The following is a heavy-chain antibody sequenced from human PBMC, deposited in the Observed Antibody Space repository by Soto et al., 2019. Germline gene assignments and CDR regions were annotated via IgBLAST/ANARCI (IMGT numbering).Heavy chain of an antibody. CDR2: ISSSSSYI. CDR1: GFTFSSYS. J-gene: IGHJ3*02. V-gene: IGHV3-21*01. CDR3: ARDRGSGWFDAFDI. D-gene: IGHD6-19*01. Sequence: VQLVESGGGLVKPGGSLRLSCAASGFTFSSYSMNWVRQAPGKGLEWVSSISSSSSYIYYADSVKGRFTISRDNAKNSLYLQMNSLRAEDTAVYYCARDRGSGWFDAFDIWGQGTMVTVSS.